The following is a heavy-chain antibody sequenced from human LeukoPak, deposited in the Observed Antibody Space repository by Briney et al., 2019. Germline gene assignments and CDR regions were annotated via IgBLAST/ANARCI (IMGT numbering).Heavy chain of an antibody. V-gene: IGHV1-46*01. CDR2: INPSAGST. Sequence: ASVKVSCKASGYTFTSYGISWVRQAPGQGLEWMGIINPSAGSTSYAHKFQGRVTMTRDTSTSTVYMELSSLRSEDTAVYYCARGGYYYDSSGYYSPFDYWGQGTLVTVSS. CDR1: GYTFTSYG. D-gene: IGHD3-22*01. CDR3: ARGGYYYDSSGYYSPFDY. J-gene: IGHJ4*02.